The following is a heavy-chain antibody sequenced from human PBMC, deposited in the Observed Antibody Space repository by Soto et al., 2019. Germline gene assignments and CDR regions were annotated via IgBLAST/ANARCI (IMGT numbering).Heavy chain of an antibody. V-gene: IGHV1-46*03. D-gene: IGHD1-26*01. J-gene: IGHJ4*02. CDR1: GYTFTSYY. CDR2: INPSGGST. CDR3: ARDPGTGATPEWAGY. Sequence: GASVKVSCKASGYTFTSYYMHWVRQAPGQGLEWMGIINPSGGSTSYAQKFQGRVTMTRDTSTSTVYMELSSLRSEDTAVYYCARDPGTGATPEWAGYWGQGTLVTVSS.